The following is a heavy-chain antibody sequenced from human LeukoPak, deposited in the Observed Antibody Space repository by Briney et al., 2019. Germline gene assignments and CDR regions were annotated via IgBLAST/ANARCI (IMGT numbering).Heavy chain of an antibody. D-gene: IGHD2-2*01. Sequence: PSETLSLTCTVSGGSISSSSYYWGWIRQPPGKGLEWIGSIYYSGSTYYNPSLKSRVTISVDTSKNQFSLKLSSVTAADTAVYYCAKGGIVVVPAAQYYFDYWGQGTLVTVSS. CDR1: GGSISSSSYY. V-gene: IGHV4-39*01. J-gene: IGHJ4*02. CDR3: AKGGIVVVPAAQYYFDY. CDR2: IYYSGST.